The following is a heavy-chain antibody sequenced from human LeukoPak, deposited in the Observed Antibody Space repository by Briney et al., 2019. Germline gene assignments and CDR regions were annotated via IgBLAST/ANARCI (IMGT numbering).Heavy chain of an antibody. CDR3: AREFPLTTVTTSAFDI. CDR1: GGTFSSYA. Sequence: ASVKVSCKASGGTFSSYAISRVRQAPGQGLEWMGGIIPIFGTANYAQKFQGRVTITTDESTSTAYMELSSLRSEDTAVYYCAREFPLTTVTTSAFDIWGQGTMVTVSS. V-gene: IGHV1-69*05. CDR2: IIPIFGTA. J-gene: IGHJ3*02. D-gene: IGHD4-17*01.